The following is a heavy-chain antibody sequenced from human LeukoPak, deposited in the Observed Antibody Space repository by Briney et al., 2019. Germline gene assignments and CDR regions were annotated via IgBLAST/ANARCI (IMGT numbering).Heavy chain of an antibody. J-gene: IGHJ5*02. Sequence: SETLSLTCTVSGGSITSYYWSWIRQPPGKRLEWIGYIYYNGNTNYSPSLKSRVTISVDTSNNQFSLKLNSVTAADTAVYYCARELGSSGWYVSNWFDPWGQGTLVTVSS. CDR2: IYYNGNT. V-gene: IGHV4-59*01. CDR3: ARELGSSGWYVSNWFDP. CDR1: GGSITSYY. D-gene: IGHD6-19*01.